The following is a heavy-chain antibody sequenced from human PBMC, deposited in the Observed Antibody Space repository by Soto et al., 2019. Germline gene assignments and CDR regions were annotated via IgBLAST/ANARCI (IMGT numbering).Heavy chain of an antibody. Sequence: QVQFVQSGAEVKKPGASVKVSCKASGYTFTTYAIHWVRQAPGQSLEWMGWINAGNGNTKYSQKFQGRVAITSDTSASTAYMELSSLISEDTAVYYCARESLWFGELLSYFDYWGQGTLVTVS. J-gene: IGHJ4*02. CDR3: ARESLWFGELLSYFDY. V-gene: IGHV1-3*01. D-gene: IGHD3-10*01. CDR2: INAGNGNT. CDR1: GYTFTTYA.